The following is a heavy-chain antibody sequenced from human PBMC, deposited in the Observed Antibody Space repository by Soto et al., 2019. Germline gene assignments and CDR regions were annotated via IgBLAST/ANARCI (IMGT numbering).Heavy chain of an antibody. Sequence: EVQLVESGGGLVQPGGSLRLSCAASGFTFSSYWMSWVRQAPGKGLEWVANIKQDGSEKYYVDSVKGRFTISRDNAKNSLYLQMNSLRAEDTAVYYCARDLSPDDSSGYHNYGMDVWGQGTTVTVSS. V-gene: IGHV3-7*03. J-gene: IGHJ6*02. CDR1: GFTFSSYW. CDR3: ARDLSPDDSSGYHNYGMDV. D-gene: IGHD3-22*01. CDR2: IKQDGSEK.